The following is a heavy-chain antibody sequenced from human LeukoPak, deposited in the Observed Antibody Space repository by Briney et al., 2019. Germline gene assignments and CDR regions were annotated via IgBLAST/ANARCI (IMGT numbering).Heavy chain of an antibody. V-gene: IGHV3-30*02. D-gene: IGHD6-13*01. CDR1: RFVFPSHG. CDR2: VRYDGSEK. J-gene: IGHJ4*02. CDR3: ASPPHSSSWHFDY. Sequence: GGSLRLSCAASRFVFPSHGMHWVRQAPGKGLEWVAFVRYDGSEKFYADSVQGRFTISRDNSKNTLSLQMNSLRAEDTAVYYCASPPHSSSWHFDYWGQGTLVTVSS.